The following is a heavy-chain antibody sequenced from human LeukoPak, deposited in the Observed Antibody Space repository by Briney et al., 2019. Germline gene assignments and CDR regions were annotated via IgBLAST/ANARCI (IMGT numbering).Heavy chain of an antibody. D-gene: IGHD2-21*02. CDR3: ARDGDTRNWFDP. CDR1: GGTFSSYA. J-gene: IGHJ5*02. CDR2: IIPIFGTA. Sequence: SVKVSCKASGGTFSSYAISWVQQAAVQGLEWMGGIIPIFGTANYAQKFQGRVTITTDESTSTAYMELSSLRSEDTAVYYCARDGDTRNWFDPWGQGTLVTVSS. V-gene: IGHV1-69*05.